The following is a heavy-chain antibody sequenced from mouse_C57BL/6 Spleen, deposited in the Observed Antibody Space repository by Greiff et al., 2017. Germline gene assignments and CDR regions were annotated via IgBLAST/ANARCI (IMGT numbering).Heavy chain of an antibody. Sequence: QVQLQQPGAELVRPGTSVKLSCKASGYTFTSYWMHWVKQRPGQGLEWIGVIDPSDSYTNYNQKFKGKATLTVDTSSSTAYMQLSSLTSEDSAVDYYARSNSDYDYDYWGQGTTLTVSS. V-gene: IGHV1-59*01. CDR1: GYTFTSYW. CDR3: ARSNSDYDYDY. J-gene: IGHJ2*01. CDR2: IDPSDSYT. D-gene: IGHD2-4*01.